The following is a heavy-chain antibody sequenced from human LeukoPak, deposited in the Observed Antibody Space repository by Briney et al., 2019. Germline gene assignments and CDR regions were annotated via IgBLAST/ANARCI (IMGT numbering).Heavy chain of an antibody. CDR3: ARAGAAAAPYYFDY. D-gene: IGHD6-13*01. V-gene: IGHV3-66*01. CDR2: IYSGGST. CDR1: GFTVSSNY. Sequence: GGSLRLSCAASGFTVSSNYMGWVRQAPGKGLEWVSVIYSGGSTYYPDSVKGRSTISRDNSKNTLFLQMNSLRAEDTAVYYCARAGAAAAPYYFDYWGQGTLVTVSS. J-gene: IGHJ4*02.